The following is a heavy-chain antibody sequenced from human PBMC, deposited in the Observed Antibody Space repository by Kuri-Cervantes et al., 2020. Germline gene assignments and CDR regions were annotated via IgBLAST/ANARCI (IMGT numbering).Heavy chain of an antibody. Sequence: ASVKVSCKASGYTFTNSGIHWVRQAPGQRLEWMGWINGGNGNTKISDKFQDRVSLNRDTSVSTAYMDLTNLRCEDTGVYFCAKDSPRVQVASTGWYDPWGQGTQVTVSS. CDR1: GYTFTNSG. CDR2: INGGNGNT. D-gene: IGHD6-19*01. CDR3: AKDSPRVQVASTGWYDP. V-gene: IGHV1-3*01. J-gene: IGHJ5*02.